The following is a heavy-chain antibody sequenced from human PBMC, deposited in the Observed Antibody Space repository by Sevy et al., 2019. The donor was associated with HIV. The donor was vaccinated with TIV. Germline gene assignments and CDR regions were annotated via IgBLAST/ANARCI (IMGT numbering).Heavy chain of an antibody. J-gene: IGHJ3*02. CDR3: ARERIYYGSGSYYKDAFDI. D-gene: IGHD3-10*01. V-gene: IGHV3-21*01. Sequence: GGSLRLSCAASGFTFSSYSMNWVRQAPGKGLEWVSSISSSSSYIYYADSVKGRFTISRDNAKNSLYLQMNNLRAEDTAVYYCARERIYYGSGSYYKDAFDIWGQGTMVTVSS. CDR1: GFTFSSYS. CDR2: ISSSSSYI.